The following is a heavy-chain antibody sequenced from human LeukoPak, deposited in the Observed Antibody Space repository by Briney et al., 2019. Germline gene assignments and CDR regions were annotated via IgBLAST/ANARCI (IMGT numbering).Heavy chain of an antibody. CDR3: ARGGGAAAGHYYYYMDV. D-gene: IGHD6-13*01. CDR1: GGSISSSSYY. V-gene: IGHV4-39*02. Sequence: PSETLSLTCTVSGGSISSSSYYWGWIRQPPGKGLEWIGSIYYSGSTYYNPSLKSRVTISVDTSKNHFSLKLSSVTAADTAVYYCARGGGAAAGHYYYYMDVWGKGTTVTVSS. J-gene: IGHJ6*03. CDR2: IYYSGST.